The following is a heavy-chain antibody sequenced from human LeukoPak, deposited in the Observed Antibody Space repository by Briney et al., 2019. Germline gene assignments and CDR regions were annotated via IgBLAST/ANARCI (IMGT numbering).Heavy chain of an antibody. J-gene: IGHJ4*02. CDR3: AGEAVYDEYYFDY. CDR1: GFTFSSYG. V-gene: IGHV3-23*01. Sequence: GGSLRLSCAAAGFTFSSYGMSWLRQAPGKGLEWVSAISGNGEYTYYADSVEGRVTISRDSSMNTMFLQMNSLTAEDTAVYFCAGEAVYDEYYFDYWGQGTLVTVSS. D-gene: IGHD5/OR15-5a*01. CDR2: ISGNGEYT.